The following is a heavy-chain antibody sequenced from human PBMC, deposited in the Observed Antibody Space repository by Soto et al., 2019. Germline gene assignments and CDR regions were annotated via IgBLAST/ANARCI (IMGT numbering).Heavy chain of an antibody. CDR1: GFTFSSYG. J-gene: IGHJ4*02. D-gene: IGHD3-16*01. CDR3: AKDPLSDPPMGFFDY. V-gene: IGHV3-30*18. CDR2: ISYDGSNK. Sequence: GGSLRLSCAASGFTFSSYGMHWVRQAPGKGLEWVAVISYDGSNKYYADSVKGRFTISRDNSKNTLYLQMNSLRAEDTAVYYCAKDPLSDPPMGFFDYWGQGTLVTVSS.